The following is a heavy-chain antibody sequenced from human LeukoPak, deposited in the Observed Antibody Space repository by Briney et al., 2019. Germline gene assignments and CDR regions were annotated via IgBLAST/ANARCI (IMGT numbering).Heavy chain of an antibody. J-gene: IGHJ4*02. CDR2: ISGSGGST. D-gene: IGHD6-6*01. CDR3: ARSAQEYSSSD. V-gene: IGHV3-23*01. CDR1: GFTVSSNY. Sequence: GGSLRLSCAASGFTVSSNYMSWVRQAPGKGLEWVSAISGSGGSTYYADSVKGRFTISRDNSKNTLYLQMNSLRAEDTAVYYCARSAQEYSSSDWGQGTLVTVSS.